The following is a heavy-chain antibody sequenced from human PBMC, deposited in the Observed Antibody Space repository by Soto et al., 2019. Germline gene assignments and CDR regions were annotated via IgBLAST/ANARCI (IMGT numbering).Heavy chain of an antibody. D-gene: IGHD6-19*01. CDR1: GFSLSTSGVG. J-gene: IGHJ5*02. CDR2: IYWNDDK. CDR3: AHARGIAEAGTFFPYDWFDP. V-gene: IGHV2-5*01. Sequence: SGPTLVNPTQTLTLTCTFSGFSLSTSGVGVGWIRQPPGKALEWLALIYWNDDKRYSPSLKSRLTITKDTSKNQVVLTMTNMDPVDTATYYCAHARGIAEAGTFFPYDWFDPWGQGTLVTVSS.